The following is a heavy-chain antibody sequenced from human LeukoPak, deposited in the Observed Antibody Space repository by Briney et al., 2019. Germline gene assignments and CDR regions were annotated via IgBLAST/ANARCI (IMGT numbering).Heavy chain of an antibody. V-gene: IGHV4-4*07. J-gene: IGHJ6*02. CDR1: GGSTSSYY. CDR3: ARSPCSSTSCYYYYGVDV. D-gene: IGHD2-2*01. Sequence: SETLSLTCTVSGGSTSSYYWSWIRQPAGKGLEWIGRIYTSGNTNYNPSLKSRVTMSVDTSKNQFSLKVSSVTAADTAVYYCARSPCSSTSCYYYYGVDVWGQGTTVTVSS. CDR2: IYTSGNT.